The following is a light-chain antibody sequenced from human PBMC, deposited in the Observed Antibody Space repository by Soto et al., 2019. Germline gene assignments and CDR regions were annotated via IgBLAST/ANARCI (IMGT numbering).Light chain of an antibody. CDR2: DAS. CDR1: QSISSW. J-gene: IGKJ5*01. Sequence: DIQMTQSPSTLSASVGDRVTITCRASQSISSWLAWYQQKPGQAPKLLIYDASSLESGVPSRFSGSGSGTEFTLTISSLQPDDFATYYCQQYNSYITFGQGTRLE. V-gene: IGKV1-5*01. CDR3: QQYNSYIT.